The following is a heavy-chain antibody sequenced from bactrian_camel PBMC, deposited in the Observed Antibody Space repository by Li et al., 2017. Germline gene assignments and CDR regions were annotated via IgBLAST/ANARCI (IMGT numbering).Heavy chain of an antibody. CDR2: IYEGDGSV. Sequence: HVQLVESGGGSVQPGGSLGLSCAGSGLTVSTYCIAWFRQTSAKEREVVALIYEGDGSVYYADSAEGRFTISQDNDKNTLYLQMNSLKPEDTAMYYCAASVGGQYCSAPYLIRAQEKGTAYRGQGTQVTVS. CDR3: AASVGGQYCSAPYLIRAQEKGTAY. V-gene: IGHV3S1*01. D-gene: IGHD2*01. CDR1: GLTVSTYC. J-gene: IGHJ4*01.